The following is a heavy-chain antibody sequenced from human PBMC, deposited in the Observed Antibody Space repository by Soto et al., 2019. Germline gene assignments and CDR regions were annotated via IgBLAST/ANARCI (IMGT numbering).Heavy chain of an antibody. Sequence: SPTLSLPCAISGDSVSSDSAAWNWIRQSPSRGLEWLGRAYYRSKWFDDYAVSVKSRITITPDTSRNQLSLQLDSVTPEDTAVYYCARVRYCRGGSCYYGMDVWGQGTTVTVSS. V-gene: IGHV6-1*01. CDR1: GDSVSSDSAA. CDR2: AYYRSKWFD. D-gene: IGHD2-15*01. J-gene: IGHJ6*02. CDR3: ARVRYCRGGSCYYGMDV.